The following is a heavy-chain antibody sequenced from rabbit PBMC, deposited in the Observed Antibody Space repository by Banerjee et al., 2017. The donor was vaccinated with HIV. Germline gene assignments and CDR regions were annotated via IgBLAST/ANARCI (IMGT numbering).Heavy chain of an antibody. V-gene: IGHV1S40*01. CDR3: ARGDGAYAGYDGL. D-gene: IGHD7-1*01. Sequence: QSLEESGGDLVKPGASLTLTCTASGFDFISNAMCWVRQAPGKGLEWIACIYSGSSGRPYYASWAKGRFTISRTSSTTVTLQMTSLTAADTATYFCARGDGAYAGYDGLWG. CDR1: GFDFISNA. J-gene: IGHJ4*01. CDR2: IYSGSSGRP.